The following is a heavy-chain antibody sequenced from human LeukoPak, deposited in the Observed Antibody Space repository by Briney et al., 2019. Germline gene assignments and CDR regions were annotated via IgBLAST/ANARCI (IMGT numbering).Heavy chain of an antibody. CDR3: ARERVAPYYYDSSGYFDY. J-gene: IGHJ4*02. Sequence: PSETLSLTCTVSGGSISSSSYYWGWIRQPPGKGLEWIGSIYYSGSTYYNPSLKSRVTISVDTSKNQFSLKLSSVTAADTAVYFCARERVAPYYYDSSGYFDYWGQGTLVTVSS. D-gene: IGHD3-22*01. V-gene: IGHV4-39*07. CDR2: IYYSGST. CDR1: GGSISSSSYY.